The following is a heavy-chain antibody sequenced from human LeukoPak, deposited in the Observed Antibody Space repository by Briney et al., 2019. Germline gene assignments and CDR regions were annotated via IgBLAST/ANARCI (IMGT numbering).Heavy chain of an antibody. CDR2: IKQDGSEK. CDR3: AWRQKSGSWQARPFDY. Sequence: GGSLRLSCAASGFTFSNYWMSWVRQAPGKGLEWVANIKQDGSEKYYVDSVKGRFTISRDNAKNSLYLQMNSLRAEDTALYYCAWRQKSGSWQARPFDYWGQGTLVTVSS. CDR1: GFTFSNYW. V-gene: IGHV3-7*01. J-gene: IGHJ4*02. D-gene: IGHD6-13*01.